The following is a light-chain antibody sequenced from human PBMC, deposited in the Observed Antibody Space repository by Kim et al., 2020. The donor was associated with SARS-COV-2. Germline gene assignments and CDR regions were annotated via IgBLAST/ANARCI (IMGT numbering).Light chain of an antibody. J-gene: IGLJ2*01. V-gene: IGLV3-19*01. Sequence: SSELTQDPAVSVALGQTVRITCQGDSLRSYYASWYQQKPGQDPVLVIYGKNNRPSGIPDRFSGSSSGNTASLTITGAQAEDEADYYCNSRDSSGNHVVFAGGPQLTVL. CDR3: NSRDSSGNHVV. CDR2: GKN. CDR1: SLRSYY.